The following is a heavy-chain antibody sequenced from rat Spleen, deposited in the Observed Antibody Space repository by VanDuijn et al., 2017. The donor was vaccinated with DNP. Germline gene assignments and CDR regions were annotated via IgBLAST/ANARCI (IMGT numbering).Heavy chain of an antibody. V-gene: IGHV5S13*01. Sequence: EVQLVETGGGLVQPGRSLKLSCAASGFTFSDYGMAWVRQVPSKGLEWVASITTGGGHTYYRDSVKGRFTVSRDNAENTVYLQMNSLRSEETATYYCAIANGNYWGQGVMVTVSS. D-gene: IGHD4-1*01. CDR3: AIANGNY. J-gene: IGHJ2*01. CDR2: ITTGGGHT. CDR1: GFTFSDYG.